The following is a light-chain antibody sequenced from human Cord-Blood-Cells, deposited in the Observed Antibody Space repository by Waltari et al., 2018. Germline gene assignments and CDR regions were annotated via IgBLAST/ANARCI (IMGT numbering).Light chain of an antibody. CDR3: AAWDDSLSGYV. J-gene: IGLJ1*01. Sequence: QSVLTQPPSASGTPGQRVTISCSGSSSNIGSNYVYWYQQLPGTAPKLLIYRHTQRPAWVPDRFSGSKSRTSAALPSSGRRSEDEADYYCAAWDDSLSGYVFGTGTKVTVL. V-gene: IGLV1-47*01. CDR1: SSNIGSNY. CDR2: RHT.